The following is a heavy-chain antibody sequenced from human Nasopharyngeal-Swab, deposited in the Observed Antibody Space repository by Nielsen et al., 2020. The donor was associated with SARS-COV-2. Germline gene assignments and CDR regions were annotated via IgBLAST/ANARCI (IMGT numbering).Heavy chain of an antibody. Sequence: SQTLSLTSAISGDSVSSNSAAWNWIRQSPSRGLEWLGRTYYRSKWYNDYAVSVKSRITINPDTSKNQFSLQLNSVTPEDTAVYYCAREDGYFDWLGGSYYYYGMDVWGQGTTVTVSS. CDR3: AREDGYFDWLGGSYYYYGMDV. CDR1: GDSVSSNSAA. V-gene: IGHV6-1*01. CDR2: TYYRSKWYN. J-gene: IGHJ6*02. D-gene: IGHD3-9*01.